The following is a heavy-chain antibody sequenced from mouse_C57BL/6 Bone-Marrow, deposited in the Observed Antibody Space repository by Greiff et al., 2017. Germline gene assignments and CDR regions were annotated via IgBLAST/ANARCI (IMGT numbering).Heavy chain of an antibody. CDR3: ARELITTVGAPYDMDY. D-gene: IGHD1-1*01. Sequence: QLQQSGAELVRPGASVKLSCKASGYTFTDYYINWVKQRPGQGLEWIARIYPGSGNTFYNEKFKGKATLTAEKSSSTAYMQLSSRTSEDSAVYFCARELITTVGAPYDMDYWGQGTSVTVSS. CDR2: IYPGSGNT. J-gene: IGHJ4*01. V-gene: IGHV1-76*01. CDR1: GYTFTDYY.